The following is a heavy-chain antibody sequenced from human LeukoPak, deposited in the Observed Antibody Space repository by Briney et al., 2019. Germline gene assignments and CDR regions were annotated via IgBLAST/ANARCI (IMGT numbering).Heavy chain of an antibody. CDR1: GFNFRSTA. CDR2: IRGDGDRT. CDR3: SKGQEVDDGILES. J-gene: IGHJ4*02. Sequence: GESLKISCAASGFNFRSTAMTWVRQAPGKGLEWVSTIRGDGDRTHYADSLKGRFTISRDYSNNTVYLQINRLSAEDTAMYYCSKGQEVDDGILESWGRGTLVTVSS. D-gene: IGHD1-1*01. V-gene: IGHV3-23*01.